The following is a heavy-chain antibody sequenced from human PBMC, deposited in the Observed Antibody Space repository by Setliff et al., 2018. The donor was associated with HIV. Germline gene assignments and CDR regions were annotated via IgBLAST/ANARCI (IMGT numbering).Heavy chain of an antibody. CDR3: ARMYSGYDWSPAGARTRYFDY. J-gene: IGHJ4*02. D-gene: IGHD5-12*01. CDR1: GYSISSGYY. Sequence: PSETLSLTCAVSGYSISSGYYWGWIRQPPGKGLEWIGNIYYSGSTYYNPSLKSRVTISVDTSKNQFSLRLSSVTAADTAVYYCARMYSGYDWSPAGARTRYFDYWGQVTLVTVSS. V-gene: IGHV4-38-2*01. CDR2: IYYSGST.